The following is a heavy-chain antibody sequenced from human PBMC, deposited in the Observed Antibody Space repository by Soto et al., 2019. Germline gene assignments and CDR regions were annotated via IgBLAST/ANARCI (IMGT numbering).Heavy chain of an antibody. Sequence: QVQLVQSGAEVKKPGSSVKVSCKASGGTFSRYAISWVRQAPGQGLEWMGGIIPIFGTANYAQKFQGRVTITADKSTSTAYMELSSLRSEDMAVYYCASAQGPRDIVVVPAADYFFLGWFDPWGQGTLVTVSS. D-gene: IGHD2-2*01. CDR3: ASAQGPRDIVVVPAADYFFLGWFDP. V-gene: IGHV1-69*06. J-gene: IGHJ5*02. CDR2: IIPIFGTA. CDR1: GGTFSRYA.